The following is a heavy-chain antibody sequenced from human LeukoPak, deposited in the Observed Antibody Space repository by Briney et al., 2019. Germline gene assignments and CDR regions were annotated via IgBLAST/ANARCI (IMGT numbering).Heavy chain of an antibody. D-gene: IGHD3-22*01. CDR2: INPSGGST. J-gene: IGHJ4*02. CDR1: GYTVTSYY. Sequence: ASVKVSCKASGYTVTSYYMHWVRQAPGQGLEWMGIINPSGGSTSYAQKFQGRVTMTRDTSTSTVYMELSSLRSEDTAVYYCALSSGYAPDDYWGQGTLVTVSS. V-gene: IGHV1-46*01. CDR3: ALSSGYAPDDY.